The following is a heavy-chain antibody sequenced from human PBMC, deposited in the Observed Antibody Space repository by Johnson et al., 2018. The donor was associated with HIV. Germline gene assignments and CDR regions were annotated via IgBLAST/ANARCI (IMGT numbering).Heavy chain of an antibody. D-gene: IGHD2-15*01. CDR3: ARSKDCSGGSCPDGFDI. CDR2: ISTSGSTQ. Sequence: QVQLVESGGGLVKPGGSLRLSCAASGFTFSDYYMRWIRQAPGKGLVWVSYISTSGSTQYSADSGQGRFTISSDNAKNSLYLQMNSLRAEDTAVYYFARSKDCSGGSCPDGFDIWGQGTMVIVSS. V-gene: IGHV3-11*04. CDR1: GFTFSDYY. J-gene: IGHJ3*02.